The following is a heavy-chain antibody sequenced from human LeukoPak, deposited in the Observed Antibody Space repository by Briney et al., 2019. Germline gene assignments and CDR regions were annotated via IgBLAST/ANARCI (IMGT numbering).Heavy chain of an antibody. D-gene: IGHD3-10*01. V-gene: IGHV3-48*01. CDR3: APGTDY. CDR1: GFTFSSYS. J-gene: IGHJ4*02. CDR2: ISSSSSTI. Sequence: GGSLRLSCAASGFTFSSYSMNWVRQAPGKGLEWVSYISSSSSTIYYADSVKGRFTISRNNSKNTLYLQMNSLRVEDTAVYYCAPGTDYWGQGTQVTVSS.